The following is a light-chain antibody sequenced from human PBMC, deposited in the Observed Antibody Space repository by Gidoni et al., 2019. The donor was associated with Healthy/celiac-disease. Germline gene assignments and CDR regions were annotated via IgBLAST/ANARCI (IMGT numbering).Light chain of an antibody. Sequence: QSVLTQPPSASGTPRQRVTISCSGSSPNIGSNYVYWYQHLPGTAPKLLIYRNNQRPSGVPDRFSGSKSGTSASLAISGLRSEDEADYYCAAWDDSLSGPWVFGGGTKLTVL. V-gene: IGLV1-47*01. J-gene: IGLJ3*02. CDR2: RNN. CDR1: SPNIGSNY. CDR3: AAWDDSLSGPWV.